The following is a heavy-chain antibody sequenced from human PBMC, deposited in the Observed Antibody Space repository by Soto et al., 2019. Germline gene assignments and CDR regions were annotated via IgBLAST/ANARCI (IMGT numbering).Heavy chain of an antibody. CDR3: TTGYDFWSGQPDAFDI. Sequence: ETLRLSCAASGFTFSNAWMSWVRQAPGKGLEWVGRIKSKTDGGTTDYAAPVKGRFTISRDDSKNTLYLQMNSLKTEDTAVYYCTTGYDFWSGQPDAFDIWGQGTMVTVSS. V-gene: IGHV3-15*01. D-gene: IGHD3-3*01. CDR1: GFTFSNAW. CDR2: IKSKTDGGTT. J-gene: IGHJ3*02.